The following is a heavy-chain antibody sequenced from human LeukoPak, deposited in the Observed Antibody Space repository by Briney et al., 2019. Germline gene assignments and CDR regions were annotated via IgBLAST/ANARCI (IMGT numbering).Heavy chain of an antibody. D-gene: IGHD3-3*01. J-gene: IGHJ4*02. V-gene: IGHV3-74*01. CDR3: VRGTAFWNGVDY. Sequence: GGSLILSCAASGFTFSGYWMHWVRQPPGKGLVWVSRINSDGSMTNYADSVKGRFTIYRDNANTLYLQMNGLRAEDTAVYYCVRGTAFWNGVDYWGQGTLVTVSS. CDR1: GFTFSGYW. CDR2: INSDGSMT.